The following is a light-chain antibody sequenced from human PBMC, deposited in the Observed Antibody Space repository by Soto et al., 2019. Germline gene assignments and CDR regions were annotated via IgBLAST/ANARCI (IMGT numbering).Light chain of an antibody. V-gene: IGKV3D-11*01. CDR1: QGVSSY. CDR2: DAS. CDR3: QQRST. Sequence: EIVLTQSPATLSLSPGERATLSCRASQGVSSYLAWYQQKPGQAPRLLIYDASNRATGIPARFSGSGPGTDFTLTISSLEPEDFAVYYCQQRSTFGQGTRLEIK. J-gene: IGKJ5*01.